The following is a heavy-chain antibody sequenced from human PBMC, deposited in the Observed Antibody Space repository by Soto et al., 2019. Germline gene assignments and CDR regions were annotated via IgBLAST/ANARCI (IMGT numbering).Heavy chain of an antibody. CDR1: GGSFRGYY. CDR2: INHSGSP. V-gene: IGHV4-34*01. D-gene: IGHD1-1*01. CDR3: ATANWSHHYFDP. Sequence: SDPLSLTWSVYGGSFRGYYWSWLRQPPGKGLEWIGEINHSGSPNYNPSLKSRVAISVDTSKNQFSLKMTSVTAADTAVYYCATANWSHHYFDPWGQGTLVTVSS. J-gene: IGHJ5*02.